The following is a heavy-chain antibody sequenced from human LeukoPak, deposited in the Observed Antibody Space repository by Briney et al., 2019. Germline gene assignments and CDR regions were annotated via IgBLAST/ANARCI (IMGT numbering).Heavy chain of an antibody. CDR1: GFKFSDHY. D-gene: IGHD1/OR15-1a*01. J-gene: IGHJ6*02. V-gene: IGHV3-72*01. CDR3: GRIAINANNGMDV. CDR2: XXNKASSYTT. Sequence: PGRSQRLSCAASGFKFSDHYIDWVRQAPGKGLXXXXXXXNKASSYTTEYAASVEGRFTISRDVSESSLYLQMNSLRTEDTAVYYCGRIAINANNGMDVWGQGTTVTVSS.